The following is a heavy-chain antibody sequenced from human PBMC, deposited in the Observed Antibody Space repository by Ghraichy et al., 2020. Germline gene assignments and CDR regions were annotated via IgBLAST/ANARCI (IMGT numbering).Heavy chain of an antibody. CDR1: GFTFNTYG. CDR2: IWNDGDNK. J-gene: IGHJ4*02. D-gene: IGHD3-22*01. V-gene: IGHV3-33*01. Sequence: LTCAASGFTFNTYGMHWVRQAPGKVLEWVAVIWNDGDNKYYADSVKGRFTISRDNSKNTLYLQMNSLRGEDTAVYYCARGGPTYYYDSSGYSVFDFWGQGSLVTVSS. CDR3: ARGGPTYYYDSSGYSVFDF.